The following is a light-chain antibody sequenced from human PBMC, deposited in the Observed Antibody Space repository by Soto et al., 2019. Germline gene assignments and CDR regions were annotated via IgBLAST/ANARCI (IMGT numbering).Light chain of an antibody. V-gene: IGKV3-11*01. CDR3: PRRSHWPPAEC. CDR2: DVA. Sequence: EIVLTQSPASLSLSPGERASLSCRASESTKLAWYQHKPGQAPRLVIYDVAHKATGIPARFSGSGSGTDFTLTISTLEPEAYAVYYCPRRSHWPPAECVGPATKVDIK. CDR1: ESTK. J-gene: IGKJ3*01.